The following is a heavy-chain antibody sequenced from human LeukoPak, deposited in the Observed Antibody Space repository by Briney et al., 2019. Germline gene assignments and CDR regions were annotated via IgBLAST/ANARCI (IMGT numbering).Heavy chain of an antibody. CDR3: AKDRGLYSSTRWCYFDY. Sequence: GRSLRLSCAASGFTFSSYGMHWVRQAPGKGLEWVAVISYDGSNKYYADSVKGRFTISRDNSKNTLYLQMNSLRAEDTAVYYCAKDRGLYSSTRWCYFDYWGQGTLVTVSS. J-gene: IGHJ4*02. CDR1: GFTFSSYG. CDR2: ISYDGSNK. D-gene: IGHD2-2*02. V-gene: IGHV3-30*18.